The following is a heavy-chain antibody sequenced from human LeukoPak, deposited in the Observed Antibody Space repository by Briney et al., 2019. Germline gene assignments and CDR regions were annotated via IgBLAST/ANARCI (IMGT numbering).Heavy chain of an antibody. CDR1: GFTFSNYW. V-gene: IGHV3-74*01. J-gene: IGHJ5*02. D-gene: IGHD6-19*01. CDR2: INSDGINT. Sequence: PGGSLRLSCAASGFTFSNYWMHWVRQAPGKGLVWVSRINSDGINTSYADSVKGRLTISRDNAKNTLNLQMNSLRAEDTAVYYCARDRYSSGWYSGMYNWFDPWGQGTLVTVSS. CDR3: ARDRYSSGWYSGMYNWFDP.